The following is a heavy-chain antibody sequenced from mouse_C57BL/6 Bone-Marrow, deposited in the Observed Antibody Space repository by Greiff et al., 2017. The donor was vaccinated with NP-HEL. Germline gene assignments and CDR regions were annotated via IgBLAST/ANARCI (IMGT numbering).Heavy chain of an antibody. CDR3: ARGGYSNYRRWFAY. CDR1: GFTFSSYA. D-gene: IGHD2-5*01. CDR2: ISDGGSYT. V-gene: IGHV5-4*03. J-gene: IGHJ3*01. Sequence: DVKLVESGGGLVKPGGSLKLSCAASGFTFSSYAMSWVRQTPEKRLEWVATISDGGSYTYYPDNVKGRFTISRDNAKNNLYLQMSHLKSEDTAMYYCARGGYSNYRRWFAYWGQGTLVTVSA.